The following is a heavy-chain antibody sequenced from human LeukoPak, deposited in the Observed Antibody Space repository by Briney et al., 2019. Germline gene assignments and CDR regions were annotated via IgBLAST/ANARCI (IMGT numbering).Heavy chain of an antibody. V-gene: IGHV1-2*02. J-gene: IGHJ6*02. D-gene: IGHD2-2*01. Sequence: ASVKVSCKASGYTFTGYYMHWVRQAPGQGLEWMGWINPNSGGTNYAQKFQGRVTMTRDTSISTAYMELSRLRSDGTAVYYCARPSEEYCSSTSCYYYYGMDVWGQGTTVTVSS. CDR2: INPNSGGT. CDR3: ARPSEEYCSSTSCYYYYGMDV. CDR1: GYTFTGYY.